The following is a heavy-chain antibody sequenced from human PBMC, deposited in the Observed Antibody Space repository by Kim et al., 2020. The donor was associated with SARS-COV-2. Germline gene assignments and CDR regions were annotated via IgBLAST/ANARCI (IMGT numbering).Heavy chain of an antibody. J-gene: IGHJ6*02. D-gene: IGHD2-21*02. Sequence: GGSLRLSCAVSGFTFDDYAMHWVRQAPGKGLEWVSGISWNSGSIGYADSVKGRFTISRDNAKSSLYLQMNSLRGEDTALYYCARNMWADVVTAVDVWGQGTTVTVSS. V-gene: IGHV3-9*01. CDR2: ISWNSGSI. CDR3: ARNMWADVVTAVDV. CDR1: GFTFDDYA.